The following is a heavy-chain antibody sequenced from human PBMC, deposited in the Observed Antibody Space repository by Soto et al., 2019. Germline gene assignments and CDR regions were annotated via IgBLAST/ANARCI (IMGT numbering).Heavy chain of an antibody. CDR1: GFTFSSYD. J-gene: IGHJ3*02. D-gene: IGHD3-22*01. V-gene: IGHV3-13*01. Sequence: GGSLRLSCAASGFTFSSYDMHWVRQATGKGLEWVSAIGTAGDTYYPGSVKGRFTISRENAKNSLYLQMNSLRAEDTAVYYCARGTYYYDSSGYYNAFDIWGQGTMVTVS. CDR3: ARGTYYYDSSGYYNAFDI. CDR2: IGTAGDT.